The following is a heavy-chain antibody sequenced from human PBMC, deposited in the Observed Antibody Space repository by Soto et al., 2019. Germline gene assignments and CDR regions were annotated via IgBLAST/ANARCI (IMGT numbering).Heavy chain of an antibody. Sequence: GGSLRLSCAASGFTVSRNYMSWVRQAPGKGLEWVSVTYSGGTTYYADSVKGRFTISRDNSKNTLYLQVNSLRAEDTAMYYCARGPHYSNLDYWGQGTLVTVSS. J-gene: IGHJ4*02. CDR3: ARGPHYSNLDY. D-gene: IGHD4-4*01. CDR2: TYSGGTT. CDR1: GFTVSRNY. V-gene: IGHV3-53*01.